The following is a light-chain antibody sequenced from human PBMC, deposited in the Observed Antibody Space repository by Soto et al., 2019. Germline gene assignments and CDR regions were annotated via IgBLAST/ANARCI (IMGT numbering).Light chain of an antibody. CDR1: HPISNY. Sequence: IPMTQSPSSLSASVGDRFTITCRASHPISNYLNWYQHRPGKAPKLLIYGASTLQSGVPSRFSGSGSGTEFTLTISSLQPDDFATYYCKHYNSYGTFGQGTKVDIK. CDR3: KHYNSYGT. CDR2: GAS. J-gene: IGKJ1*01. V-gene: IGKV1-16*01.